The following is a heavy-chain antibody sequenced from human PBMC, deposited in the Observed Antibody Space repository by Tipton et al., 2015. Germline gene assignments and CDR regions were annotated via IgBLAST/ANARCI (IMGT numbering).Heavy chain of an antibody. D-gene: IGHD2-21*01. CDR2: IYPGDSDT. CDR1: GYSFTSYW. CDR3: ARRITYSGGHYYFDY. V-gene: IGHV5-51*01. J-gene: IGHJ4*02. Sequence: QLVQSGAEVKKPGESLKISCKGSGYSFTSYWIGWVRQMPGKGLEWMGIIYPGDSDTRYSPSFQGQVTISVDKSITTAYLQGNSLKASDTAMYYCARRITYSGGHYYFDYWGQGTLVTVSS.